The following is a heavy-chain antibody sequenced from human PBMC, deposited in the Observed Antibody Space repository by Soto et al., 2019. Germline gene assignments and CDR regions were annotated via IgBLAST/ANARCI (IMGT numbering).Heavy chain of an antibody. CDR3: AREGELFWSAYKCSYGMDV. V-gene: IGHV1-18*01. CDR1: GDSFTSYG. J-gene: IGHJ6*01. D-gene: IGHD3-3*02. Sequence: QVQLVQSGAEVKKPGASVKVSCKASGDSFTSYGISWVRQAPGQGLEWMGWISAYNGNTNYAQKLQGRVTMTTDTTTSTAYMELRSLRSDDTVVYYCAREGELFWSAYKCSYGMDVWGQGTTITGSS. CDR2: ISAYNGNT.